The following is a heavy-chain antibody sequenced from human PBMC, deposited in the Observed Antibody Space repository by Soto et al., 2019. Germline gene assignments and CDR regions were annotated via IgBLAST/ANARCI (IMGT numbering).Heavy chain of an antibody. Sequence: QVQLVESGGGVVQPGRSLRLSCAASGFTFSSYAMHWVRQAPGKGLEWVAVISYDGSNKYYADSVKGRFTISRDNSKNTLYLQMNSLRAEDTAVYYCARDGYYYDSSGLDYWGRGTLVTVSS. CDR1: GFTFSSYA. D-gene: IGHD3-22*01. V-gene: IGHV3-30-3*01. J-gene: IGHJ4*02. CDR3: ARDGYYYDSSGLDY. CDR2: ISYDGSNK.